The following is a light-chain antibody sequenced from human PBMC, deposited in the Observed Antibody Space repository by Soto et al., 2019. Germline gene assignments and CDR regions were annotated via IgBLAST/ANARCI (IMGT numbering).Light chain of an antibody. J-gene: IGLJ2*01. CDR1: SSDIGGGYD. CDR2: GDT. Sequence: QSVLTQPPSVSGAPGQRVTISCTGSSSDIGGGYDVHWYQHLPGSVPKLLIYGDTNRPSGVPDRFSGSKSGTSASLAITGLRAGEGADYSGQSYESGLGGHVVLGGGTKLPVL. V-gene: IGLV1-40*01. CDR3: QSYESGLGGHVV.